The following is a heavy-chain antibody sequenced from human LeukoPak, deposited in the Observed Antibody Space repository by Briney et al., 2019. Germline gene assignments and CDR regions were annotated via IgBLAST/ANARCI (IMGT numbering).Heavy chain of an antibody. J-gene: IGHJ4*02. D-gene: IGHD6-13*01. CDR2: ISYDGSNK. CDR3: AKDILAAGLFFDY. Sequence: GGSLRLSCAASGFTFSSYAMHWVRQAPGKGLEWVAVISYDGSNKYYADSVKGRFTISRDNAKNSLFLQMNSLRAEDTAVYYCAKDILAAGLFFDYWGQGVLVTVSS. V-gene: IGHV3-30-3*01. CDR1: GFTFSSYA.